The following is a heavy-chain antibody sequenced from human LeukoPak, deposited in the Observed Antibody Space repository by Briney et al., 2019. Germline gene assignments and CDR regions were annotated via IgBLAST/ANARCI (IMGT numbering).Heavy chain of an antibody. CDR3: ARDHAYRTDY. CDR2: INQDESKK. D-gene: IGHD2-2*01. CDR1: GSSFSNDW. J-gene: IGHJ4*02. V-gene: IGHV3-7*01. Sequence: PGGSLRLSCAASGSSFSNDWMCWVRQAPGKGLEWVANINQDESKKYYVDSVKGRFTISRDNAKNSLYLQMSSLRAEDTAVYYCARDHAYRTDYWGQGTLVTVSS.